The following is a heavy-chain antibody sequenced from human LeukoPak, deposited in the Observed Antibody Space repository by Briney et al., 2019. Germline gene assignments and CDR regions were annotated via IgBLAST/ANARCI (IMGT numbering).Heavy chain of an antibody. CDR2: FDPEDGET. V-gene: IGHV1-24*01. D-gene: IGHD3-22*01. J-gene: IGHJ4*02. CDR1: GYTLTELS. Sequence: GASVKVSCKVSGYTLTELSMHWVRQAPGKGLEWMGGFDPEDGETIYAQKFQGRVTMTGDTSTDTAYMELSSLRSEDTAVYYCATLPYDSSGQEFDYWGQGTLVTVSS. CDR3: ATLPYDSSGQEFDY.